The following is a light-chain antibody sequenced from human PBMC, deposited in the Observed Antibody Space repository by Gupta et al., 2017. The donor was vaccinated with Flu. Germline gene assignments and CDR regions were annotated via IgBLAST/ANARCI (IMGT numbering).Light chain of an antibody. CDR3: VGGDDSRSDRV. CDR2: KNN. J-gene: IGLJ3*02. CDR1: NSNIGSND. Sequence: SVLPQPPSASGTPGQRVTISCCGSNSNIGSNDVYWYQQFPGTAPNLLIHKNNQRHSGVPDRLSGSKSGTAAAMAISGLLAEDEADYYCVGGDDSRSDRVFGGGTKLTVL. V-gene: IGLV1-47*01.